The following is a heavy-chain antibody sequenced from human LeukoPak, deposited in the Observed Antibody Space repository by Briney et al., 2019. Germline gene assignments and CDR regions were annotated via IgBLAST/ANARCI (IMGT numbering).Heavy chain of an antibody. CDR3: ASLHRTTGTTLYYYYGMDV. V-gene: IGHV3-30-3*01. Sequence: GGSLRLSCAASGFTFSSYAMHWVRQAPGKGLEWVAVISYDGSNKYYADSVKGRFTISRDNSKNTLYLQMNSLRAEDTAVYYWASLHRTTGTTLYYYYGMDVWGQGTTVTVSS. J-gene: IGHJ6*02. D-gene: IGHD1-1*01. CDR1: GFTFSSYA. CDR2: ISYDGSNK.